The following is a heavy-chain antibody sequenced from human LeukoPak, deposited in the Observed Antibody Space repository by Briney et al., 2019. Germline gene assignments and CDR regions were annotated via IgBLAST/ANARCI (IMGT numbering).Heavy chain of an antibody. J-gene: IGHJ5*02. CDR2: IYPDDSDT. Sequence: GESLKISCKGSGYSFTSYWIGWVRQMPGKGLEWMGIIYPDDSDTRYSPSFQGQVTISADKSISSAYLQWSSLKASDTAIYYCARLGGIGSLRSNWFDPWGQGTLVTVSS. V-gene: IGHV5-51*01. CDR3: ARLGGIGSLRSNWFDP. CDR1: GYSFTSYW. D-gene: IGHD1-26*01.